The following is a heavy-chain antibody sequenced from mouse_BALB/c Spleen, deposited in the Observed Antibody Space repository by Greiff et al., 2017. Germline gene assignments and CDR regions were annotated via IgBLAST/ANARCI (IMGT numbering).Heavy chain of an antibody. CDR1: GFNIKDYY. CDR2: IDPENGDT. J-gene: IGHJ4*01. V-gene: IGHV14-4*02. D-gene: IGHD2-4*01. Sequence: EVKVVESGAELVRSGASVKLSCTASGFNIKDYYIHWVKQRPEQGLEWIGWIDPENGDTEYAPKFQGKATMTADTSSNTAYLQLSSLTSEDTAVYYCSMITTRYAMDYWGQGTSVTVSS. CDR3: SMITTRYAMDY.